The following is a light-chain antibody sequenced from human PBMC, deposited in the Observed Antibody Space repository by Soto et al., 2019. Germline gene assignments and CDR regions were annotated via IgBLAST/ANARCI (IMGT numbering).Light chain of an antibody. J-gene: IGKJ5*01. CDR2: DAY. V-gene: IGKV3-11*01. CDR3: KKRSNWHIT. Sequence: EILLTQSPATLSLSPGESATPSWRASQSVSIYLAWYQQEHGQAPRLIIYDAYNRATGIKDRFSGSGSGKDFTITISSIETEDFEVYYCKKRSNWHITCGQGTRLEIK. CDR1: QSVSIY.